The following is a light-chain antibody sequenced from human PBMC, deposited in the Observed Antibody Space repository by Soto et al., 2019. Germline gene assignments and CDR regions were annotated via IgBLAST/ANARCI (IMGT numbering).Light chain of an antibody. CDR3: QQYNKWPWK. CDR2: GAS. CDR1: QGISRY. V-gene: IGKV3-15*01. J-gene: IGKJ1*01. Sequence: EIVMTHSPATLSVSPGETATLSFSASQGISRYLAWYQQKPGQAPRLFIYGASTRATGIPARFSGSGSGTEFTLTISSLQAEDFAVYYCQQYNKWPWKFGQGTKVDIK.